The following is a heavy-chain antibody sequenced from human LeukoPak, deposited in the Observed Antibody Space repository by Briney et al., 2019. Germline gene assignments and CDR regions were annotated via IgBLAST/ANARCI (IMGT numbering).Heavy chain of an antibody. CDR3: ARLREFSSSPFDFDY. CDR1: GGSISSYY. D-gene: IGHD6-13*01. J-gene: IGHJ4*02. CDR2: IYYSGST. V-gene: IGHV4-59*01. Sequence: PSETLSLTCTVSGGSISSYYWSWIRQPPGKGLEWIGYIYYSGSTNYNPSLKSRVTISVDTSKNQFSLKLSSVTAADTAVYYCARLREFSSSPFDFDYWGQGTLVTVSS.